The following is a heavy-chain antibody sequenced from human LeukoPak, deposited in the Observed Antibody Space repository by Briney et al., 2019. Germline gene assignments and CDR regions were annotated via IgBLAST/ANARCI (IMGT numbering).Heavy chain of an antibody. Sequence: SETLSLTRTVSGGSISGYYWSWIRQSAGEGLEWIGRMYSSGSTDYNPSLKSRVTMSLDTSKNKFSLNLRSVTAADTAVYYCARAAGYSYDQLDYWGQGSVVTVSS. J-gene: IGHJ4*02. CDR2: MYSSGST. D-gene: IGHD5-12*01. CDR3: ARAAGYSYDQLDY. V-gene: IGHV4-4*07. CDR1: GGSISGYY.